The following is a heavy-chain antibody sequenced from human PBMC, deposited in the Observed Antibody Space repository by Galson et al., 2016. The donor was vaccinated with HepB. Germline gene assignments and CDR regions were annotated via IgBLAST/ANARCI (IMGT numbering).Heavy chain of an antibody. V-gene: IGHV3-53*01. Sequence: SLRLSCAASGFTASDTSMTWVRQAPGKGLEWISLIYSGGSTYYADSVKGRFTISRDDSQNMVYLQTNSLRVGDTAVYYCSRGKDKWEDLLIFRGQGTRVTVSS. CDR1: GFTASDTS. D-gene: IGHD1-26*01. CDR2: IYSGGST. CDR3: SRGKDKWEDLLIF. J-gene: IGHJ1*01.